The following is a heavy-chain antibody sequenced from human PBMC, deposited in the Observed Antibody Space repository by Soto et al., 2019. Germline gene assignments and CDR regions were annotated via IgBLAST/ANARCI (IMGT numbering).Heavy chain of an antibody. CDR1: GFTPSSSD. V-gene: IGHV3-23*01. CDR3: VKNSGWFHA. J-gene: IGHJ5*02. Sequence: GGFLRLSCAASGFTPSSSDMSWVRQGPGKGLEWVSTIDGAGRITYYADSVKGRFTISRDNSKSTLFLQMESLGADDTAIYHCVKNSGWFHAWGQGALVTVSS. CDR2: IDGAGRIT. D-gene: IGHD3-10*01.